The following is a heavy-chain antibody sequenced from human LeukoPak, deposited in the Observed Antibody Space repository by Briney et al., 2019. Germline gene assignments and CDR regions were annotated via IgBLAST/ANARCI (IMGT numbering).Heavy chain of an antibody. CDR2: INHSGTT. CDR1: GGSVSDSF. J-gene: IGHJ5*02. Sequence: SETLSLTCSVYGGSVSDSFWSWIRQSPEKGLEGIGEINHSGTTNYNPSLKNRVIMSVDTSKNHFTLLLTSVSAADTAVYYCARLGGSSWSYNWFDPWGQGTLVTVSS. CDR3: ARLGGSSWSYNWFDP. V-gene: IGHV4-34*01. D-gene: IGHD6-13*01.